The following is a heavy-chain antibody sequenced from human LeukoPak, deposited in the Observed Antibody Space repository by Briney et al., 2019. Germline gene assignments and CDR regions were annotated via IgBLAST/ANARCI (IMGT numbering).Heavy chain of an antibody. J-gene: IGHJ4*02. CDR1: GGTFSSYA. CDR2: IIPISGIA. Sequence: SVKVSSTASGGTFSSYAISWVRQAPGQGLEWMGRIIPISGIANYAQKFQGRVTITADKSTSTAYMELSSLRSEDTAVYYCARDRDGYNSDYWGQGTLVTVSS. D-gene: IGHD5-24*01. V-gene: IGHV1-69*04. CDR3: ARDRDGYNSDY.